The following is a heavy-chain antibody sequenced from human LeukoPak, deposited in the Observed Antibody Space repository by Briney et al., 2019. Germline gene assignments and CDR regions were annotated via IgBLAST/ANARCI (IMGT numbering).Heavy chain of an antibody. J-gene: IGHJ6*02. CDR2: INSDGSST. Sequence: QTGGSLRLSYAASGFTFSSYWMHWVRQAPGKGLVWVSRINSDGSSTSYADSVEGRFTISRDNAKNTLYLQMNSLRAEDTAVYYCAREGVWRQQLVDYYYGMDVWGQGTTVTVSS. CDR1: GFTFSSYW. V-gene: IGHV3-74*01. D-gene: IGHD6-13*01. CDR3: AREGVWRQQLVDYYYGMDV.